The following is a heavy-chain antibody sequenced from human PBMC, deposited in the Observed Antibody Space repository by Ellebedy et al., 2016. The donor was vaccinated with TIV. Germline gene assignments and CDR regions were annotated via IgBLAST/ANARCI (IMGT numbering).Heavy chain of an antibody. Sequence: GGSLRLSXAASGFTFSSYGMHWVRQAPGKGLEWVAVISYDGSNKYYADSVKGRFTISRDNSKNTLYLQMNSLRAEDTAVYYCAKDGERYYGSGSQYYYYGMDVWGQGTTVTVSS. V-gene: IGHV3-30*18. CDR1: GFTFSSYG. D-gene: IGHD3-10*01. J-gene: IGHJ6*02. CDR3: AKDGERYYGSGSQYYYYGMDV. CDR2: ISYDGSNK.